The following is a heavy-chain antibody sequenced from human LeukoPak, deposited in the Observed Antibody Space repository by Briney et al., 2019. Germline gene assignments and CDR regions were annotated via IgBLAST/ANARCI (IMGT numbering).Heavy chain of an antibody. CDR2: ISGSGGST. J-gene: IGHJ3*01. D-gene: IGHD2-2*03. V-gene: IGHV3-23*01. Sequence: GGSLRLSCAASGFTFSSYAMSWVRQAPGKGLEWVSAISGSGGSTYYADSVKGRFTISRDNSKNALHLQMNSLRAEDTAVYYCVRQMDEGLDVWGQGTMVIVSS. CDR3: VRQMDEGLDV. CDR1: GFTFSSYA.